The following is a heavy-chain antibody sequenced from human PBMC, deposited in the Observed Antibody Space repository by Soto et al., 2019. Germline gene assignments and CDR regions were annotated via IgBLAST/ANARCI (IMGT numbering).Heavy chain of an antibody. CDR2: ISGSGGST. D-gene: IGHD6-19*01. J-gene: IGHJ2*01. Sequence: EVQLLESGGGLVQPGGSLRLSCAASGFTFSSYAMSWVRQAPGKGLEWVSAISGSGGSTYYADSVKGRFTISRDNSKNTLYLQMNSLRDEDTSVTYCAKARSVAGTWNFDLWGRGTLVTVFS. CDR3: AKARSVAGTWNFDL. CDR1: GFTFSSYA. V-gene: IGHV3-23*01.